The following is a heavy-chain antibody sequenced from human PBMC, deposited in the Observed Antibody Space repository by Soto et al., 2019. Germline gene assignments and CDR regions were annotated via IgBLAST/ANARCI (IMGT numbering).Heavy chain of an antibody. CDR3: AKSRDGYNFYFYYGMDV. V-gene: IGHV3-23*01. CDR1: GLSLSGYA. J-gene: IGHJ6*02. CDR2: VSGSGGTT. Sequence: EVQLMESGGGLVQPGESLRLSCVVSGLSLSGYALSWVRQAPGKGLEWVSAVSGSGGTTYYADSVKGRFTISRDNSKNTLYLQMNSLTAEDTAVYFCAKSRDGYNFYFYYGMDVWGQGTAVTVSS. D-gene: IGHD5-12*01.